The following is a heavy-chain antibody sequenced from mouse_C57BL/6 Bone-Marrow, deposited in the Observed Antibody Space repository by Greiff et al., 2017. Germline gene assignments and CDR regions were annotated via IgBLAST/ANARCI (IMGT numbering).Heavy chain of an antibody. CDR1: GFTFSDYY. Sequence: EVKLVESGGGLVQPGGSLKLSCAASGFTFSDYYMYWVRQTPEKRLEWVAYISNGGGSTYYTDTVKGRFTLSRDNAKNTLSLQRSRLRSEDSAMYSCASRVDDYDVAWFAYCGRGTVVTLSA. V-gene: IGHV5-12*01. D-gene: IGHD2-4*01. J-gene: IGHJ3*01. CDR3: ASRVDDYDVAWFAY. CDR2: ISNGGGST.